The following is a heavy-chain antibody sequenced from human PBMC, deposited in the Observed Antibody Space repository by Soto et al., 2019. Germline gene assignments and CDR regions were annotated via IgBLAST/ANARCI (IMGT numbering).Heavy chain of an antibody. CDR2: IYYSGST. CDR3: ARGGRWNDAFDI. D-gene: IGHD4-17*01. J-gene: IGHJ3*02. Sequence: SETLSLTCTVSGGSVSSGSHHWNWIRQPPGKGLEWIGYIYYSGSTDYNPSLKSRVTISVDTSKDQFSLKLSSVTAADTAVYYCARGGRWNDAFDIWGQGTMVTVSS. CDR1: GGSVSSGSHH. V-gene: IGHV4-61*01.